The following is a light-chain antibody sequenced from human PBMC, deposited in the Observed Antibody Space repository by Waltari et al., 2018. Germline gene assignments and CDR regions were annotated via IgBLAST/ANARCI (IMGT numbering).Light chain of an antibody. J-gene: IGLJ2*01. V-gene: IGLV1-51*01. CDR1: SSHIGRNY. CDR2: DTN. CDR3: GAWDNSLDIVV. Sequence: QSVLTQPPSVSAAPGQKVTISCSGSSSHIGRNYVSWNQQLPGTAPELLPYDTNRRPVGIPDRFSGSKSGTSATLGITGLQTGDEADYYCGAWDNSLDIVVFGGGTKLTVL.